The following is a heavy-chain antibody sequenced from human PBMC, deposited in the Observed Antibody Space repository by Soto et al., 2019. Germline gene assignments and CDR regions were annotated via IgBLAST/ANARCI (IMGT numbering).Heavy chain of an antibody. CDR1: GFTFSSYG. D-gene: IGHD5-12*01. CDR3: ARGEGLYYYYYGMDV. Sequence: GGSLRLSCAASGFTFSSYGMHWFRQAPGKGLEWVAVIWYDGSNKYYADSVKGRFTISRDNSKNTLYLQMNSLRAEDTAVYYCARGEGLYYYYYGMDVWGQGTTVTVSS. CDR2: IWYDGSNK. V-gene: IGHV3-33*01. J-gene: IGHJ6*02.